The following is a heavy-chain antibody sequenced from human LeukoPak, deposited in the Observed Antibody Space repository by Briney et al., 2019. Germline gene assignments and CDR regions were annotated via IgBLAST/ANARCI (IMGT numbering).Heavy chain of an antibody. CDR1: GFTFSSYA. D-gene: IGHD6-19*01. Sequence: GGSLGLSCAASGFTFSSYAMHWVRQAPGKGLEWVAVISYDGSNKYYADSVKGRFTISRDNSKNTLYLQMNSLRAEDTAVYYCARVQRQWLVGYFDLWGRGTLVTVSS. CDR2: ISYDGSNK. J-gene: IGHJ2*01. V-gene: IGHV3-30-3*01. CDR3: ARVQRQWLVGYFDL.